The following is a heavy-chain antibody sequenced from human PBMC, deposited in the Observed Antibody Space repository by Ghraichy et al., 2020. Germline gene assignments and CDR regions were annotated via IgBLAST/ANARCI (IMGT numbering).Heavy chain of an antibody. CDR3: AREHSRSFDY. Sequence: GESLNISCAASGFTFSSYSMNWVRQAPGKGLEWVSSISSSSSYIYYADSVKGRFTISRDNAKNSLYLQMTSLRAEDTAVYYCAREHSRSFDYCGQGTLVTVGS. CDR1: GFTFSSYS. D-gene: IGHD6-13*01. V-gene: IGHV3-21*01. J-gene: IGHJ4*02. CDR2: ISSSSSYI.